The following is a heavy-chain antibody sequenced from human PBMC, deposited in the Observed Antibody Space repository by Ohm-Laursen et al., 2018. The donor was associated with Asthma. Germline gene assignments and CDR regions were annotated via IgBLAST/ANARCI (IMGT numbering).Heavy chain of an antibody. CDR2: ISYDGSNK. CDR1: GFTFSNFA. J-gene: IGHJ4*02. D-gene: IGHD3-16*01. Sequence: SLRLSCTASGFTFSNFAMHWVRQAPGKGLEWVAVISYDGSNKYYADSVKGRFTISRDNSKNTLYLQMNSLRPEDTAVYYCAKEPPSVRCLDFDYWGQGTLVTVSS. V-gene: IGHV3-30-3*01. CDR3: AKEPPSVRCLDFDY.